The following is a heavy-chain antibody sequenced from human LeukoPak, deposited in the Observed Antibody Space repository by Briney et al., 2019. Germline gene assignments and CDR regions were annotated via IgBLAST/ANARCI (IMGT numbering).Heavy chain of an antibody. CDR1: GYTFTSYG. V-gene: IGHV1-18*01. CDR3: ARDRDITMVRDLYFDY. J-gene: IGHJ4*02. Sequence: ASVTVSCKASGYTFTSYGISWVRQAPGQGLEWMGWISAYNGNTNYAQKLQGRVTMTTGTSTSTAYMELRSLRSDDTAVYYFARDRDITMVRDLYFDYWGQGTLVTVSS. D-gene: IGHD3-10*01. CDR2: ISAYNGNT.